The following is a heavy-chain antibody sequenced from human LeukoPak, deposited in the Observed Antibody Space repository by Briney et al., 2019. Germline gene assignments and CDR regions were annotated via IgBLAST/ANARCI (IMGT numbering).Heavy chain of an antibody. Sequence: GASVRVSCKASGYTFTGHFIFWVRQSPGQRLDLMAWINHDTGVTNYAQKFQGRVTVDSDTSISTAYLDINRLTSDDTALYYCSSEASCDSTSCPQDYWGQGTLVSVFS. J-gene: IGHJ4*02. CDR3: SSEASCDSTSCPQDY. D-gene: IGHD2-2*01. V-gene: IGHV1-2*02. CDR2: INHDTGVT. CDR1: GYTFTGHF.